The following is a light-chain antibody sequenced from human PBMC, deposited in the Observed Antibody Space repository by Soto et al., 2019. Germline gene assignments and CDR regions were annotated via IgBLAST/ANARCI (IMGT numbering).Light chain of an antibody. CDR2: EVS. CDR1: NRDIGAYNL. J-gene: IGLJ1*01. V-gene: IGLV2-14*01. Sequence: QSALTQPASVSGSLGQSITISCTGSNRDIGAYNLVSWYQQHPGKAPKLMIYEVSNRPSGVSNRFSGPKSGNTASLTISGLQAEDEADYYCSSYTSSSRYVFGTGTKLTVL. CDR3: SSYTSSSRYV.